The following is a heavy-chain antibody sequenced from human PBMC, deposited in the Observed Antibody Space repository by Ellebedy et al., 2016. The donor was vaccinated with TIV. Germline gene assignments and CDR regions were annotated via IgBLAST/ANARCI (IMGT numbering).Heavy chain of an antibody. CDR3: ASSRYHYYLGNTIFVY. D-gene: IGHD3-10*01. V-gene: IGHV3-23*01. CDR1: GFTFSSYA. Sequence: GESLKISCAASGFTFSSYAMSWVRQAPGQGLEWVSGINANGVSTSYADSVEGRFTISRDNSKDTLFLQMNSLRVEDTAVYYYASSRYHYYLGNTIFVYWGQGTLVTVSS. J-gene: IGHJ4*02. CDR2: INANGVST.